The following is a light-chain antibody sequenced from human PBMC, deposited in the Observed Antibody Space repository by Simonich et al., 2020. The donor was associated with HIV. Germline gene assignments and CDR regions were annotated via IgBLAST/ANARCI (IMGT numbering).Light chain of an antibody. CDR1: QRVSSN. CDR3: QQYNNWPLT. V-gene: IGKV3-15*01. CDR2: GAS. Sequence: EIVMTQSPATLSVSPGERATLSCRASQRVSSNLACYQQKPGQAPGLLIYGASTRATGIPARFSGSGSGTEFTLTISSMQSEDFAVYYCQQYNNWPLTFGGGTKVEIK. J-gene: IGKJ4*01.